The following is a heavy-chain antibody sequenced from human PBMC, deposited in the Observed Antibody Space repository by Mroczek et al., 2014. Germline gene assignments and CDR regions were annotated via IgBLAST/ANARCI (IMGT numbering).Heavy chain of an antibody. J-gene: IGHJ3*02. V-gene: IGHV4-59*01. CDR3: ARELGPNLPYAFDI. Sequence: QVQLQESGPGLVKPSETLSLTCTVSGGSISSYYWSWIRQPPGKGLEWIGYIYYSGSTNYNPSLKSRVTISVDTSKNQFSLKLSSVTAADTAVYYCARELGPNLPYAFDIWGQGTMVTVSS. D-gene: IGHD3-16*01. CDR2: IYYSGST. CDR1: GGSISSYY.